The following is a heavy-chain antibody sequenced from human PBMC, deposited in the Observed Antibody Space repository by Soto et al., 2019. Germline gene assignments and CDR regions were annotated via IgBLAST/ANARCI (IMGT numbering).Heavy chain of an antibody. CDR2: INSEGSST. CDR1: GFTLRSYW. Sequence: GGAPRLSRAASGFTLRSYWMHWVRQAPGKGLVWVSRINSEGSSTSYADSVKGRFTISRDNAKNTLYLQMNSLRAEDTAVYYCSRDFFGVVPDYWGQGTLVTVSS. CDR3: SRDFFGVVPDY. J-gene: IGHJ4*02. V-gene: IGHV3-74*01. D-gene: IGHD3-3*01.